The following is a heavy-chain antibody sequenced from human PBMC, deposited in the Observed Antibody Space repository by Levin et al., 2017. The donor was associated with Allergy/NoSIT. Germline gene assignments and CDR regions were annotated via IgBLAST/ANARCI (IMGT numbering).Heavy chain of an antibody. CDR2: ISAYNGNT. CDR3: ARDPTIFGVVIYHYGMDV. J-gene: IGHJ6*02. D-gene: IGHD3-3*01. CDR1: GYTFTSYG. Sequence: GASVKVSCKASGYTFTSYGISWVRQAPGQGLEWMGWISAYNGNTNYAQKLQGRVTMTTDTSTSTAYMELRSLRSDDTAVYYCARDPTIFGVVIYHYGMDVWGQGTTVTVSS. V-gene: IGHV1-18*01.